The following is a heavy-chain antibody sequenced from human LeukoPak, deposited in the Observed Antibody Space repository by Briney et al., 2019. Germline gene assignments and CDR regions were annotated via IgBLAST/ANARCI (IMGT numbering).Heavy chain of an antibody. CDR1: GFTFSSYG. V-gene: IGHV3-30*03. CDR3: ASTGYAPFPASDY. CDR2: ISYDGSNK. D-gene: IGHD2-8*01. J-gene: IGHJ4*02. Sequence: GGSLRLSCAASGFTFSSYGMHWVRQAPGKGLEWVAVISYDGSNKYYADSVKGRFTISRDNSKNTLYLQMNSLRAEDTAVYYCASTGYAPFPASDYWGQGTRVTVSS.